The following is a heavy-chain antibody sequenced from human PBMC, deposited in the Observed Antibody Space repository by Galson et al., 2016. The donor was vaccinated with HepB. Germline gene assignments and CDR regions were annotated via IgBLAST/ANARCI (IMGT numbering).Heavy chain of an antibody. V-gene: IGHV3-33*01. CDR2: IWFDGSKT. CDR1: GFTFSSCG. J-gene: IGHJ3*02. CDR3: ASLNSGGWYGAFDI. D-gene: IGHD6-19*01. Sequence: SLRLSCAASGFTFSSCGMHWVRQAPGKGLEWVAVIWFDGSKTYYADSVKGRFTISRDNSKSTLYLQMDSLRGEDTAVYYCASLNSGGWYGAFDIWGQGTMVTVSA.